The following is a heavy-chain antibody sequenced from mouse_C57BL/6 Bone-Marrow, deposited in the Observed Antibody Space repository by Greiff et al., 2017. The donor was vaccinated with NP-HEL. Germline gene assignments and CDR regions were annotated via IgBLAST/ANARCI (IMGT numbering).Heavy chain of an antibody. Sequence: EVQLQQSGAELVRPGASVKLSCTASGFNIKDDYMHWVKQRPEQGLEWIGWIDPENGDTEYASKFQGKATITADTSSNTAYLQLSSLTSEDTAVYYCTINYYGTSAWFAYWGLGTLVTVSA. D-gene: IGHD2-1*01. CDR1: GFNIKDDY. CDR3: TINYYGTSAWFAY. V-gene: IGHV14-4*01. CDR2: IDPENGDT. J-gene: IGHJ3*01.